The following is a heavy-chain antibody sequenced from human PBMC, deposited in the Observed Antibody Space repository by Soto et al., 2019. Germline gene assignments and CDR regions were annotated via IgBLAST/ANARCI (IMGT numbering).Heavy chain of an antibody. V-gene: IGHV3-7*03. Sequence: PGGSLRLSCEVSGFTFSMYSMSWVRQSPGKGLEWVAKIPQDGVDGHYADSVKGRCTISRDNGKSSLYLQLNNLRAEDAAVYYCARDHLILPAHDFFYGSDVWGRGATVTVSS. CDR2: IPQDGVDG. CDR1: GFTFSMYS. D-gene: IGHD2-21*02. J-gene: IGHJ6*02. CDR3: ARDHLILPAHDFFYGSDV.